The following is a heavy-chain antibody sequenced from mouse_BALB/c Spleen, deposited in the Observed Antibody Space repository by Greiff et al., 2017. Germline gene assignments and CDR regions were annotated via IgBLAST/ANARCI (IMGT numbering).Heavy chain of an antibody. CDR1: GFSLTSYG. J-gene: IGHJ3*01. Sequence: VQRVESGPGLVAPSQSLSITCTVSGFSLTSYGVHWVRQPPGKGLEWLGVIWAGGSTNYNSALMSRLSISKDNSKSQVFLKMNSLQTDDTAMYYCARAGNFPWFAYWGQGTLVTVSA. V-gene: IGHV2-9*02. CDR2: IWAGGST. D-gene: IGHD2-1*01. CDR3: ARAGNFPWFAY.